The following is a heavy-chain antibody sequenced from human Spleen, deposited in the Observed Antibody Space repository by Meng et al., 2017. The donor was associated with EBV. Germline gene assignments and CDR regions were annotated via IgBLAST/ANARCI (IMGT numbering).Heavy chain of an antibody. CDR2: IIPVFGRT. CDR1: GGTFSHHA. V-gene: IGHV1-69*01. CDR3: ARDQQEVVLWGPLQN. J-gene: IGHJ1*01. D-gene: IGHD3-16*01. Sequence: QGGLVQSGDEVKNAGSSMKVACKASGGTFSHHAISWVRQAPGQGLEWMGGIIPVFGRTFHAQKFQGRVTITADESTNTAYMELTSLRFEDTAIYFCARDQQEVVLWGPLQNWDQGTLVTVSS.